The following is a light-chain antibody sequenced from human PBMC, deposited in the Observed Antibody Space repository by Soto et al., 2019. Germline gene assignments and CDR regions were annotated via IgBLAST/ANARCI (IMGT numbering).Light chain of an antibody. J-gene: IGKJ2*01. CDR2: DAS. V-gene: IGKV3-11*01. Sequence: EIVLTQSPATLSLSPGERATLSCRASQSVASALAWYQQKPGQPPRLLIYDASKRAAGIPARYSGSGSGTDFTLTISRLEHEDFEVYYCQHRTHWLTFGRGTKLEIK. CDR3: QHRTHWLT. CDR1: QSVASA.